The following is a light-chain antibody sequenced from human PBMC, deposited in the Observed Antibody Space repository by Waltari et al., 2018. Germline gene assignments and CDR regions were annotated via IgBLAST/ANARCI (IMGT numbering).Light chain of an antibody. J-gene: IGKJ2*01. CDR2: RVS. CDR3: QQSSSTSIYT. CDR1: QNINNY. V-gene: IGKV1-39*01. Sequence: DIQMTQFPSSLSASFGDRVTITCRASQNINNYLHWYQQKPGKAPKLLIYRVSTLQDGVPSRFSGSGSGTDFTLTISSLQPDDLGTYYCQQSSSTSIYTFGQGTKLEIK.